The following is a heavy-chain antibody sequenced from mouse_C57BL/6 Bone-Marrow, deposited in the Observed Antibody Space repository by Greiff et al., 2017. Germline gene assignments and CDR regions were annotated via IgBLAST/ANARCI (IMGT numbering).Heavy chain of an antibody. Sequence: VQLQQSGPELVKPGASVKISCKASGYSFTGYYMHWVKQSSEKSLEWIGEINPSTGGTSYNQKFKGKATLTVDKSSSTAYMQLKSLTSEDSAVYYCARDSSGYVPDYWGQGTTLTVSS. CDR3: ARDSSGYVPDY. CDR2: INPSTGGT. J-gene: IGHJ2*01. V-gene: IGHV1-43*01. D-gene: IGHD3-2*02. CDR1: GYSFTGYY.